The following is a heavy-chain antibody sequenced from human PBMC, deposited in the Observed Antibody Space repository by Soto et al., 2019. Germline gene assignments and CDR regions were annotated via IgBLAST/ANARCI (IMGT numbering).Heavy chain of an antibody. CDR3: TRGFCGSGTCFSGEF. V-gene: IGHV3-72*01. J-gene: IGHJ4*02. Sequence: EVQLVKSGGGLVQPGGSLRLSCAVSGFTFSDHYMDWIRQAPGKGLEWVARSRNKAQSYTTEYATSVKDRFSISREDSQNRLYLQMNSLKTDDTAVYYCTRGFCGSGTCFSGEFWGQGILVTVSS. D-gene: IGHD2-15*01. CDR2: SRNKAQSYTT. CDR1: GFTFSDHY.